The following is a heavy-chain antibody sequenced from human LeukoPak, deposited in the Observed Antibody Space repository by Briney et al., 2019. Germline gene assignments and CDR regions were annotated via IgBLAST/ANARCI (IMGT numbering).Heavy chain of an antibody. Sequence: GGSLRLSCATSGFTFSWSWMSWVRQAPGKGLDWVANINPDGSETNYMDSVKGRFTIARDNAMNSLYLQMNSLSAEDTSLYYCVRGGGSGNHFASWGQGALVTVSS. J-gene: IGHJ4*02. D-gene: IGHD6-19*01. CDR1: GFTFSWSW. CDR3: VRGGGSGNHFAS. V-gene: IGHV3-7*01. CDR2: INPDGSET.